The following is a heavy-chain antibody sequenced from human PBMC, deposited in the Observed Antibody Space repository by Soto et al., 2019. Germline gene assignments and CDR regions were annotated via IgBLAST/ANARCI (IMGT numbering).Heavy chain of an antibody. Sequence: SVKVSCKASGGTFSSYAISWVRQAPGQGLEWMGGIIPIFGTANYAQKFQGRVTITADESTSTAYMELSSLRSEDTAVYYCVYEYSSALGWVVGIPTYWGQGTLVTVSS. CDR1: GGTFSSYA. D-gene: IGHD6-6*01. CDR3: VYEYSSALGWVVGIPTY. CDR2: IIPIFGTA. V-gene: IGHV1-69*13. J-gene: IGHJ4*02.